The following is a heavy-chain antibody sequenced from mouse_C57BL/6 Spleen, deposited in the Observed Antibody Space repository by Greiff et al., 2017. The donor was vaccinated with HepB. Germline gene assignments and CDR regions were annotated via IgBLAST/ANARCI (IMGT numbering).Heavy chain of an antibody. CDR1: GYSFTGYY. Sequence: VQLQQSGPELVKPGASVKISCKASGYSFTGYYMNWVKQSPEKSLEWIGEINPSTGGTTYNQKFKAKATLTVDKSSSTAYMQLTSLTSEDSDVYYCARYGDGSTPAMGYWGEGTSVTVSS. J-gene: IGHJ4*01. V-gene: IGHV1-42*01. D-gene: IGHD1-1*01. CDR2: INPSTGGT. CDR3: ARYGDGSTPAMGY.